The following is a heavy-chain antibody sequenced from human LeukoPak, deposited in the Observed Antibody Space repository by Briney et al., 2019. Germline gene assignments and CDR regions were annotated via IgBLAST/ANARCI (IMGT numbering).Heavy chain of an antibody. Sequence: PGGSLRLSCAASGFTFSSYWMSWVRQAPGKGLEGVANIKQDGSEKYYVDSVKGRFTISRDNAKNSLYLQMNSLRAEDTAVYYCARDFQYWSPGDAFDIWGQGTMVTVSS. CDR2: IKQDGSEK. V-gene: IGHV3-7*01. D-gene: IGHD2-8*02. CDR1: GFTFSSYW. CDR3: ARDFQYWSPGDAFDI. J-gene: IGHJ3*02.